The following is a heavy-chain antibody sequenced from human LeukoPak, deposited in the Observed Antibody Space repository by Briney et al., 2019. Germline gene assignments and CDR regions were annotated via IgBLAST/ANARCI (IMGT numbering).Heavy chain of an antibody. CDR3: ARLGWEAQGSWFDP. D-gene: IGHD1-26*01. Sequence: SQTLSLTCTVPGGSISSGGYYLSWIRQPAGKGLEWIGRIYTSGDTNYNPSLKTRVTISVDTSKNQFSLKLSSVTASDTAVYYCARLGWEAQGSWFDPWGQGILVTVSS. V-gene: IGHV4-61*02. J-gene: IGHJ5*02. CDR1: GGSISSGGYY. CDR2: IYTSGDT.